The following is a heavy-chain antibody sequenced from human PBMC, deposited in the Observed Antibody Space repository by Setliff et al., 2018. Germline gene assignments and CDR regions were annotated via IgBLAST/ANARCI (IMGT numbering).Heavy chain of an antibody. CDR2: IKRKTDGLTT. CDR3: TTDPSPTFGGVIGAAFDI. D-gene: IGHD3-16*01. CDR1: GFTFSNAW. J-gene: IGHJ3*02. Sequence: PGESLRLSCAASGFTFSNAWMNWVRQAPGKGLEWVGRIKRKTDGLTTDYAAPVKGRFTISRDDSKNALYLQMNSLKTEDTAVYYCTTDPSPTFGGVIGAAFDIWGQGTMVTVSS. V-gene: IGHV3-15*07.